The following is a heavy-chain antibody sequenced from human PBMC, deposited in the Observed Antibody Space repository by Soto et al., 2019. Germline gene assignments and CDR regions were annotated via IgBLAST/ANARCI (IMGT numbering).Heavy chain of an antibody. CDR2: IWYDGSNK. D-gene: IGHD1-7*01. J-gene: IGHJ4*02. CDR3: ARDLMELPFDY. V-gene: IGHV3-33*01. Sequence: GSLRLSCAASGFTFSSYGMHWVRQAPGKGLEWVAVIWYDGSNKYYADSVKGRFTISRDNSKNTLYLQMNSLRAEDTAVYYCARDLMELPFDYWGQGTLVTVSS. CDR1: GFTFSSYG.